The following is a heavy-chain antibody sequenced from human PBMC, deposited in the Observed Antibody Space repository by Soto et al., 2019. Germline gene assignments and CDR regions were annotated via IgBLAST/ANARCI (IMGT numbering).Heavy chain of an antibody. V-gene: IGHV3-48*02. CDR2: ITSDTNTI. J-gene: IGHJ4*02. CDR3: ARSVEGHFDY. D-gene: IGHD6-19*01. Sequence: EVQLVESGGGLVQPGGSLRLTCAASGFPFSIYSMNWVRQAPGKGLEWSSYITSDTNTIKYADSVKGRFTISRDNAKNLVSLQMNILRDEDTAVYFCARSVEGHFDYWGQGTVVTVSS. CDR1: GFPFSIYS.